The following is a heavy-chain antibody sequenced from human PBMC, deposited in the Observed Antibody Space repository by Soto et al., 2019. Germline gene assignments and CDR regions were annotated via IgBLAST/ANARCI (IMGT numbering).Heavy chain of an antibody. CDR3: ATERITTSAQDFFDS. CDR1: GASISSGGYY. CDR2: TYDGQST. J-gene: IGHJ4*02. Sequence: QVRLQESGPGLVKPSQTLSLTCSVSGASISSGGYYWSWNRQHPVKGLEWIGYTYDGQSTNYNPSLKRRVTISLDTSQNQVSLKVRSVTAADTALYFCATERITTSAQDFFDSWGQGTLVTVS. V-gene: IGHV4-31*03. D-gene: IGHD2-15*01.